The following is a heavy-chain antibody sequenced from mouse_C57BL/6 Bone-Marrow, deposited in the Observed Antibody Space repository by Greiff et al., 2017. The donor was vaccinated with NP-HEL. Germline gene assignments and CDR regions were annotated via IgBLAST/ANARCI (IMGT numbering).Heavy chain of an antibody. CDR1: GYTFTSYW. J-gene: IGHJ1*03. CDR3: ASNYYGSSPHSYWYFDV. D-gene: IGHD1-1*01. CDR2: IDPSDSYT. Sequence: QVQLQQPGAELVRPGTSVKLSCKASGYTFTSYWMHWVKQRPGQGLEWIGVIDPSDSYTNYNQKFKGKATLTVDTSSSTAYMQLSSLTSEDSAVYYCASNYYGSSPHSYWYFDVWGTGTTVTVSS. V-gene: IGHV1-59*01.